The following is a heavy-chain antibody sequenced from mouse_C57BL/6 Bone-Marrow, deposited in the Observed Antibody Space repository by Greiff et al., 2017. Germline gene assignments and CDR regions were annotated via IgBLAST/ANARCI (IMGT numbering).Heavy chain of an antibody. CDR2: IYPGSGST. CDR3: ARMGGVRLYYFDY. Sequence: VQLQQPGAELVKPGASVKMSCKASGYTFTRYWITWVKQRPGQGLEWIGDIYPGSGSTNYNEKFKSKATLTVDTSSSTAYMQLSSLTSEDSAVYYCARMGGVRLYYFDYWGQGTTLTVSA. D-gene: IGHD1-1*01. V-gene: IGHV1-55*01. CDR1: GYTFTRYW. J-gene: IGHJ2*01.